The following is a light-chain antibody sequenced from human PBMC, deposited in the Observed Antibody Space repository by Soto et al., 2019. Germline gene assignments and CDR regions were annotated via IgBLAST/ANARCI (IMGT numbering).Light chain of an antibody. V-gene: IGKV1-12*01. CDR3: QQANSFLLT. CDR2: STY. CDR1: QDIGTW. J-gene: IGKJ4*01. Sequence: IQMTQSPSSVSASVGDRVTITCRASQDIGTWLAWFQQKPGKAPQLLISSTYRLQSGVPSRFSGSGSGTDFALTVSNLQPEDFATYYCQQANSFLLTFGGGTKVEIK.